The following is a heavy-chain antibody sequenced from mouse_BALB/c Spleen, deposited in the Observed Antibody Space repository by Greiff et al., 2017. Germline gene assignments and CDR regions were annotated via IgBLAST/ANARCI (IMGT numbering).Heavy chain of an antibody. CDR1: GFTFSSYW. D-gene: IGHD1-2*01. CDR2: IRLKSDNYAT. Sequence: EVNVVESGGGLVQPGGSMKLSCVASGFTFSSYWMSWVRQSPEKGLEWVAEIRLKSDNYATHYAESVKGKFTISRDDSKSRLYLQMNSLRAEDTGIYYCTGTYYGYFYYYAMDYWGQGTSVTVSS. J-gene: IGHJ4*01. V-gene: IGHV6-3*01. CDR3: TGTYYGYFYYYAMDY.